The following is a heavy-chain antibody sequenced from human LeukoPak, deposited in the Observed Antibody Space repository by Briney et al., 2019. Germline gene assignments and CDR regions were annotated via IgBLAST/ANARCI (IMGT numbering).Heavy chain of an antibody. Sequence: GGSLRLSCAASGFPFSSYAMSWVRQAPGKGLEGVSAISGSGGSTYYADSVKGRFTISRDNSKNTLYLQMNSLRAEDTAVYYCAKATHLAARPPFDYWGQGTLVTVSS. V-gene: IGHV3-23*01. CDR1: GFPFSSYA. CDR2: ISGSGGST. CDR3: AKATHLAARPPFDY. D-gene: IGHD6-6*01. J-gene: IGHJ4*02.